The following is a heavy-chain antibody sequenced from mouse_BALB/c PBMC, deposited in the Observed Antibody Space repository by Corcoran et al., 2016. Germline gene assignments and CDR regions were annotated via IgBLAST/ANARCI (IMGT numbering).Heavy chain of an antibody. J-gene: IGHJ4*01. CDR3: ARRSTVVAYYYAMDY. CDR2: INTYTGEP. D-gene: IGHD1-1*01. CDR1: GYTFTNYG. V-gene: IGHV9-1*02. Sequence: QIQLVQSGPELKKPGETVKISCKASGYTFTNYGMNWVKQAPGKGLKWMGWINTYTGEPTYADDFKGRFAFSLETSASTAYLQINNLKNVDMATYFCARRSTVVAYYYAMDYWGQGTSVTVSS.